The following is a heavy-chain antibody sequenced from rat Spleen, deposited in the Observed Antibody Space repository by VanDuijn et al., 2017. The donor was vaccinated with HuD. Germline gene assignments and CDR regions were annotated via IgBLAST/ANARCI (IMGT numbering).Heavy chain of an antibody. V-gene: IGHV5-29*01. Sequence: EVQLVESGGGLVQPGRSLKLSCAASGFTFSDYGMAWVRQAPTKGLEWVATISSDGRRNYYRDSVKGRFTTSRDNAKSSLYLQMDSLRSEDTATYYCARHEYNSYFDYWGQGVMVTVSS. J-gene: IGHJ2*01. CDR1: GFTFSDYG. CDR2: ISSDGRRN. D-gene: IGHD1-4*01. CDR3: ARHEYNSYFDY.